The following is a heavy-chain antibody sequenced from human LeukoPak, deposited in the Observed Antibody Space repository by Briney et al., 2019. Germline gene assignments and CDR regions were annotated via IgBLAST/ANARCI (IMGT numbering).Heavy chain of an antibody. V-gene: IGHV1-69*13. J-gene: IGHJ6*02. CDR2: IIPIFGTA. CDR3: ARVNQHYGSARFYYYYGMDV. D-gene: IGHD3-10*01. CDR1: GGTFSSYA. Sequence: SVKVSCKASGGTFSSYAISWVRQAPGQGLEWMGGIIPIFGTANYAQKFQGRVTITADESTSTAYMELSSLRSEDTAVYYCARVNQHYGSARFYYYYGMDVWGQGTTVTVSS.